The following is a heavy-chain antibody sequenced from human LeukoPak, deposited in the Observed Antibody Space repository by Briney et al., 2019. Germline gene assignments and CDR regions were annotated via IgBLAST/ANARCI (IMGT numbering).Heavy chain of an antibody. J-gene: IGHJ4*02. CDR2: IGGGADST. CDR1: GFTFSSYA. Sequence: GSLRLSCAASGFTFSSYAMSWVRQAPGKGLEWVSAIGGGADSTYNVDSVKGRFTISRDNSKNTLYLQMNSLRAEDTAAYYCARYSSGWHCDYWGQGTLVTVSS. CDR3: ARYSSGWHCDY. D-gene: IGHD6-19*01. V-gene: IGHV3-23*01.